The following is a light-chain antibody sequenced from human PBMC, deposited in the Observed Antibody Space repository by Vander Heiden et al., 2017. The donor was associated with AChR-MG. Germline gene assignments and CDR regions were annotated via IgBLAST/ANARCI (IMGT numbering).Light chain of an antibody. Sequence: SYVLTQPPSVSVAPGKTARITCGGNHIGSKSVHWYQQKPGQAPVLVIVYDSDRPAGIPERFSGSNSGNTATPTSSRVEAGDEADYYCQVWDSRSDPHVVFGGGTKLTVL. CDR1: HIGSKS. CDR2: YDS. CDR3: QVWDSRSDPHVV. V-gene: IGLV3-21*04. J-gene: IGLJ2*01.